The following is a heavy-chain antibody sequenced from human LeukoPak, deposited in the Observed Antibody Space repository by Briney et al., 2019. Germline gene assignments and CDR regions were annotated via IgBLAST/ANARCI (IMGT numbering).Heavy chain of an antibody. CDR3: ATPDSSGYYYLY. D-gene: IGHD3-22*01. CDR1: GGSISSSNW. CDR2: IYHSGST. J-gene: IGHJ4*02. Sequence: TSETLSLTCAVSGGSISSSNWWSWVRQPPGKGLEWIGEIYHSGSTNYNPSLKSRVTISVDTSKNQFSLKLSSVTAADTAVYYCATPDSSGYYYLYWGQGTLVTVSS. V-gene: IGHV4-4*02.